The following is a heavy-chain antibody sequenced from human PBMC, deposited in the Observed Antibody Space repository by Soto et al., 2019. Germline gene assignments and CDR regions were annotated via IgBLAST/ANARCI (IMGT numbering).Heavy chain of an antibody. D-gene: IGHD5-18*01. CDR2: ISAYNGNT. V-gene: IGHV1-18*01. J-gene: IGHJ4*02. CDR1: GYTFTSYG. CDR3: AKERGYSYGYDY. Sequence: QVQLVQSGAEVKKPGASVKVSCKASGYTFTSYGITWVRQAPGQGLEWMGCISAYNGNTNYAQKLQGRVTMTTDTSTSTDYMELRSLRSDDTDVYYCAKERGYSYGYDYWGQGTLVTVSS.